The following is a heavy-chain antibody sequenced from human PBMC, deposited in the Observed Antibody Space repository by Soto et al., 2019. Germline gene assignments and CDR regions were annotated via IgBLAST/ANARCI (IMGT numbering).Heavy chain of an antibody. D-gene: IGHD6-13*01. CDR1: GYSISSGYY. V-gene: IGHV4-38-2*01. CDR2: IYHSGST. Sequence: PSETLSLTCAVSGYSISSGYYLGWIRQPPGKGLEWIGSIYHSGSTYYNPSLKSRVTISVDTSKNQFSLKLSSVTAADTAVYYCARASGYSSSWYEVIYGMDVWGQGTTVTVSS. CDR3: ARASGYSSSWYEVIYGMDV. J-gene: IGHJ6*02.